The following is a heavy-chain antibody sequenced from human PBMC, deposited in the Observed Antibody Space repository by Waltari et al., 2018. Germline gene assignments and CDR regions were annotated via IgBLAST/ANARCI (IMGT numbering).Heavy chain of an antibody. D-gene: IGHD6-19*01. CDR3: TNQQWLVLSAFDI. Sequence: EVQLLESGGGLVQPGGSLRLSCAASGFTFSSYAMSWVRQAPGKGLEWVSAISGSGGSTYYADSVKGRFTISRDNSKNTLYLQMNSLRAEDTAVYYCTNQQWLVLSAFDIWGQGTMVTVSS. J-gene: IGHJ3*02. CDR1: GFTFSSYA. V-gene: IGHV3-23*01. CDR2: ISGSGGST.